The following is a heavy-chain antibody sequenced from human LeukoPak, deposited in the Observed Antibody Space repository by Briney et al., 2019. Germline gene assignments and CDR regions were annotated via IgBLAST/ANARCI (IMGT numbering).Heavy chain of an antibody. Sequence: ASVKVSCKASGYTFTSYYMHWVRQAPGQGLEWMGIINPSGGSTSYAQKFQGRVTMTRDTSTSTVYMGLSSLRSEDTAVYYCARDRPIVGATEGLGSLDIWGQGTMVTVSS. CDR2: INPSGGST. D-gene: IGHD1-26*01. CDR1: GYTFTSYY. V-gene: IGHV1-46*01. CDR3: ARDRPIVGATEGLGSLDI. J-gene: IGHJ3*02.